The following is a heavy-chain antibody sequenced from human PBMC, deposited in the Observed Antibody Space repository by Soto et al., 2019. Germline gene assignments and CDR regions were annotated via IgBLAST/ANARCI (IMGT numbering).Heavy chain of an antibody. V-gene: IGHV4-34*01. D-gene: IGHD3-16*01. CDR3: VRIRYQLPSSVLWLDP. Sequence: SETLSLTCAVYGGFLSESYWTWIRQPPGKGLEWIGEINHVGGTNYNPSLKSRVTMSADTSQNQFSLRLISVTAADTAMYFCVRIRYQLPSSVLWLDPWGQGTPVTVSS. J-gene: IGHJ5*02. CDR1: GGFLSESY. CDR2: INHVGGT.